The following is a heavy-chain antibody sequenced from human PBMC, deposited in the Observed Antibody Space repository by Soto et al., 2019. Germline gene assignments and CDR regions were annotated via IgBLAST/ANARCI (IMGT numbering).Heavy chain of an antibody. CDR2: IIPFFGTT. CDR1: GGTFSSYP. V-gene: IGHV1-69*13. CDR3: ASRPVMEVAQYGNWFDP. D-gene: IGHD2-15*01. J-gene: IGHJ5*02. Sequence: SVKVSCKASGGTFSSYPINWVRQAPGQGLEWMGGIIPFFGTTHSTQKFQGRLTITADESTRTTYMELSSLRSEDTAVYYCASRPVMEVAQYGNWFDPWGQGTLVTVSS.